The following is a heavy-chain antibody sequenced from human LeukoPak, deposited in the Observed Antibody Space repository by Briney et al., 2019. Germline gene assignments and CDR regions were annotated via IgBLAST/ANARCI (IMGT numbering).Heavy chain of an antibody. CDR3: ARELGVVVIGDAFDI. Sequence: GGSLRLSCVAYGFTFNNYWMHWVRQAPGEGLMWVSRISTDGRSTSYADSVKGRFTISRDNAKNTLYLEMNSLRAEDTAVYYCARELGVVVIGDAFDIWGQGTIITVSS. D-gene: IGHD3-22*01. CDR1: GFTFNNYW. V-gene: IGHV3-74*01. J-gene: IGHJ3*02. CDR2: ISTDGRST.